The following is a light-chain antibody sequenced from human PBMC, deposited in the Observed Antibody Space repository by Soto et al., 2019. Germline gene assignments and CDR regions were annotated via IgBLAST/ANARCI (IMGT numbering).Light chain of an antibody. J-gene: IGLJ2*01. CDR1: SSDVGPYNL. V-gene: IGLV2-23*02. CDR3: CLSAGSSMFV. Sequence: QSALTQPASVSGSPGQSITISCTGSSSDVGPYNLVSWYQHHPGKAPKLRISEVVKRPTGVSNRFSGSKSGNTASLTISGLQSEDEADYCCCLSAGSSMFVFGGGTKVTVL. CDR2: EVV.